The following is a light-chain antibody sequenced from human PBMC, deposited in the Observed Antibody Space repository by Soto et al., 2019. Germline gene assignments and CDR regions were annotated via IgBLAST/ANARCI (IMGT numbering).Light chain of an antibody. CDR1: SFNIGSYT. Sequence: QSVLTQPSSVSGTPGQSVTISCSGSSFNIGSYTVNWYQQLPRTAPRLLIYSNNQRPSGVPDRFSGSRSGTSASLAISGLQSDDEADYYCSTWHDSHVIFGGGTQLTVL. J-gene: IGLJ7*01. CDR3: STWHDSHVI. CDR2: SNN. V-gene: IGLV1-44*01.